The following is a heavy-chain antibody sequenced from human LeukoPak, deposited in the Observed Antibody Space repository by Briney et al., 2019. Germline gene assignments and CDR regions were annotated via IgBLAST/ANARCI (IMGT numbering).Heavy chain of an antibody. CDR1: GYTFTSYG. CDR3: ARGGPFDHCSSTSCYDY. V-gene: IGHV1-18*01. Sequence: ASVKVSCKASGYTFTSYGISWVRQAPGQGLEWMGWISAYNGNTNYAQKLQGRVTVTTDTSTSTAYMELRSLRSDDTAVYYCARGGPFDHCSSTSCYDYWGQGTLVTVSS. J-gene: IGHJ4*02. D-gene: IGHD2-2*01. CDR2: ISAYNGNT.